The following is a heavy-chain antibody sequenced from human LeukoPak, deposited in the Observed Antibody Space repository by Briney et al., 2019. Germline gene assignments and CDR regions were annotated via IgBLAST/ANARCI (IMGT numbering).Heavy chain of an antibody. D-gene: IGHD1-26*01. CDR3: ARDPYSGSYGDSYYYYMDV. CDR2: INPDGSTT. CDR1: GFTFSNYW. Sequence: GGSLRLSCAASGFTFSNYWMHWVRQDPGKGLVWVSFINPDGSTTNYADSVKGRFTISRDNAKNSLYLQMNSLRAEDTAIYYCARDPYSGSYGDSYYYYMDVWGKGTTVTISS. V-gene: IGHV3-74*01. J-gene: IGHJ6*03.